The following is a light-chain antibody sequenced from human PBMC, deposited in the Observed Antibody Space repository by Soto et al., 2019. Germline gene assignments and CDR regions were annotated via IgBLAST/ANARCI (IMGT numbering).Light chain of an antibody. CDR1: QSISGY. CDR2: ADS. V-gene: IGKV3-20*01. CDR3: QHHDSSPTWT. J-gene: IGKJ1*01. Sequence: EIVLTQSPATLSLSPGERATLSCRASQSISGYLGWYQQKPGQAPRLLIYADSNRATGIPARFSGSGSGTDFTLTISRLEPEDFAVYYCQHHDSSPTWTFGQGTKVDIK.